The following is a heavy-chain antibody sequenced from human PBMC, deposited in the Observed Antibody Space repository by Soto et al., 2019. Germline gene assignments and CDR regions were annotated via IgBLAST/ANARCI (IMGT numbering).Heavy chain of an antibody. CDR2: IYHRGST. Sequence: QVQLQESGPGLVKPSGTLSLTCAVSGGSISSSNWWSWVRQPPGKGLEWIGEIYHRGSTNYNPSLKSRVTIAVDKSKNQFSLKLSSVTAADTAVYYCARSPDSSGYYPRWYYYGMDVWGQGTTVTVSS. CDR3: ARSPDSSGYYPRWYYYGMDV. CDR1: GGSISSSNW. J-gene: IGHJ6*02. D-gene: IGHD3-22*01. V-gene: IGHV4-4*02.